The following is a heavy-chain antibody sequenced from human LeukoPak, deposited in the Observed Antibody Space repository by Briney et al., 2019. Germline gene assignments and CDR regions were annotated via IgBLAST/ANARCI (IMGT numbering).Heavy chain of an antibody. Sequence: SETLSLTCTVSGGSISSYYWSWIRPPPGKGLEWIGYIYYSGSTNYNPSLKSRVTISVDTSKNQFSLKLSSVTAADTAVYYCAREGVAVADPNWFDPWGQGTLVTVSS. J-gene: IGHJ5*02. CDR2: IYYSGST. CDR1: GGSISSYY. V-gene: IGHV4-59*01. CDR3: AREGVAVADPNWFDP. D-gene: IGHD6-19*01.